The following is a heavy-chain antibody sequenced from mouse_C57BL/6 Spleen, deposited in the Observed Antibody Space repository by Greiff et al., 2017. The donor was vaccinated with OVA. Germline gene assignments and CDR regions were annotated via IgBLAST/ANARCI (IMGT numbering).Heavy chain of an antibody. CDR2: INPYNGGT. V-gene: IGHV1-19*01. CDR3: SYYYGSSYPWFAY. D-gene: IGHD1-1*01. J-gene: IGHJ3*01. CDR1: GYTFTDYY. Sequence: EVKLQESGPVLVKPGASVKMSCKASGYTFTDYYMNWVKQSHGKSLEWIGVINPYNGGTSYNQKFKGKATLTVDKSSSTAYMELNSLTSEDSAVYYCSYYYGSSYPWFAYWGQGTLVTVSA.